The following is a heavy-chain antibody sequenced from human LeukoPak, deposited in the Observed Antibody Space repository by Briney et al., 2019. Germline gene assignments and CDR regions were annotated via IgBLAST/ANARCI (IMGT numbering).Heavy chain of an antibody. CDR3: ASRDTAMVPVDY. CDR1: GGSFSGYY. V-gene: IGHV4-34*01. D-gene: IGHD5-18*01. Sequence: SETLSLTCAVYGGSFSGYYWSWIRQPPGKGLEWIGEINHSGSTNYNPSLKSRVTISVDTSKNQFSLKLSSVTAADTAVYYCASRDTAMVPVDYWGQGTLVTVSS. CDR2: INHSGST. J-gene: IGHJ4*02.